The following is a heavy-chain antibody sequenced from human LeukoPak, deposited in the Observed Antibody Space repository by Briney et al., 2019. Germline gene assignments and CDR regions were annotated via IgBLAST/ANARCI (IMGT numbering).Heavy chain of an antibody. CDR3: TTGRYYYDSSRYFHWYFDL. Sequence: PGGSLRLSCAASGFTFSNAWMTWVRQAPGKGLEWVGRIKNKTDGGTTDYAAPVKGRFTVSRDDSKNALYLQMNSLKTEDTAVYYCTTGRYYYDSSRYFHWYFDLWGRGTLVTVSS. CDR1: GFTFSNAW. V-gene: IGHV3-15*01. J-gene: IGHJ2*01. CDR2: IKNKTDGGTT. D-gene: IGHD3-22*01.